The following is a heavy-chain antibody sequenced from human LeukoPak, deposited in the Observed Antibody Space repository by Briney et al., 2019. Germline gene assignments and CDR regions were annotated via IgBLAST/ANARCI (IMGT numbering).Heavy chain of an antibody. V-gene: IGHV1-18*01. J-gene: IGHJ5*01. CDR2: ISANTGHA. Sequence: ASVKVSCKASGYSFTNYGFSWVRQAPGQGLEWMGWISANTGHANYAQNLQGRVTLTTDTSTTTAYMELRSLRFDDTAVYYCVRDEFTAQAWFDFWRQGTPVTVSS. D-gene: IGHD3-16*01. CDR1: GYSFTNYG. CDR3: VRDEFTAQAWFDF.